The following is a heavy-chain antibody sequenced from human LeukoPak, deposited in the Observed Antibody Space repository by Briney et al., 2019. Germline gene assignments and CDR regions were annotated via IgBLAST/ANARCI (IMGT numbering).Heavy chain of an antibody. J-gene: IGHJ6*04. CDR1: GFTLSSYE. V-gene: IGHV3-48*03. CDR3: AELGITMIGGV. Sequence: QPGGSLRLSCAASGFTLSSYEMHWVRQAPGKGLEWVSYISSSSSTIYYADSVKGRFTISRDNAKNSLYLQMNSLRAEDTAVYYCAELGITMIGGVWGKGTTVTISS. CDR2: ISSSSSTI. D-gene: IGHD3-10*02.